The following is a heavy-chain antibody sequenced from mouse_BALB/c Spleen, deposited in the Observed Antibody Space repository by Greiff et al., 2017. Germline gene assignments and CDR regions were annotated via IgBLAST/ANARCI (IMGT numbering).Heavy chain of an antibody. J-gene: IGHJ3*01. Sequence: QVQLKESGAELAKPGASVKMSCKASGYTFTSYWMHWVKQRPGQGLEWIGYINPSTGYTEYNQKFKDKATLTADKSSSTAYMQLSSLTSEDSAVYYCARSYDYDVGFAYWGQGTLVTVSA. CDR1: GYTFTSYW. V-gene: IGHV1-7*01. CDR3: ARSYDYDVGFAY. CDR2: INPSTGYT. D-gene: IGHD2-4*01.